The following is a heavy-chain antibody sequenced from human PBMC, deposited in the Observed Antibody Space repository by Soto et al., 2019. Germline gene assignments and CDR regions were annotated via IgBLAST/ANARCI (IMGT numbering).Heavy chain of an antibody. D-gene: IGHD6-6*01. CDR2: ISAYNGNT. J-gene: IGHJ4*02. V-gene: IGHV1-18*01. CDR3: AKSTAPIAACPFDY. Sequence: ASVKVSCKSSGYKFISHSITWVRQAPGQGLEWMGRISAYNGNTNYAQKVQGRVTMTTDTSTNTAYMELRSLRSDDTAVYYCAKSTAPIAACPFDYWGQGTLVTVSS. CDR1: GYKFISHS.